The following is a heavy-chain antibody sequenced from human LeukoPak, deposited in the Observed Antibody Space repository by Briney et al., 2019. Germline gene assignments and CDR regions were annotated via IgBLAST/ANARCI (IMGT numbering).Heavy chain of an antibody. CDR1: GYTFTDYY. D-gene: IGHD2-15*01. CDR2: IIPIFGTA. J-gene: IGHJ4*02. Sequence: SVKVSCKASGYTFTDYYIHWVRQAPGQGLEWMGGIIPIFGTANYAQKFQGRVTITADESTSTAYMELSSLRSEDTAVYYCARDDPGGFDYWGQGTLVTVSS. CDR3: ARDDPGGFDY. V-gene: IGHV1-69*13.